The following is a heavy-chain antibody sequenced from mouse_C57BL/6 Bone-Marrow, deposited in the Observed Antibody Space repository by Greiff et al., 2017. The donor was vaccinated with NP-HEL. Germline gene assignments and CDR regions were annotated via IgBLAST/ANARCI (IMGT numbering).Heavy chain of an antibody. CDR2: IYPRSGNT. V-gene: IGHV1-81*01. CDR3: ARKGYYYGSSKFAY. J-gene: IGHJ3*01. CDR1: GYTFTSYG. D-gene: IGHD1-1*01. Sequence: QVQLKQSGAELARPGASVKLSCKASGYTFTSYGISWVKQRTGQGLEWIGEIYPRSGNTYYNEKFNGKATLTAEKSSSTAYMELRSLTSEDSAVYFCARKGYYYGSSKFAYWGPGTLVTVSA.